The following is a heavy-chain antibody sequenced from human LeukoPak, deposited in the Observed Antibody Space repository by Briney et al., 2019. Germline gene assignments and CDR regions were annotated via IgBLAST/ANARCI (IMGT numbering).Heavy chain of an antibody. CDR1: GFTFSDAW. Sequence: GGSLRLSCAASGFTFSDAWMSWVRQVPGKGLEWVASIIAGGTTHYAAPVKGRFTVSRDDSMNLLSLQMDSLKTGDTAVYYCAADVPSPLAQIDYWGQGTPVTVSS. V-gene: IGHV3-15*01. CDR3: AADVPSPLAQIDY. J-gene: IGHJ4*02. CDR2: IIAGGTT. D-gene: IGHD1-14*01.